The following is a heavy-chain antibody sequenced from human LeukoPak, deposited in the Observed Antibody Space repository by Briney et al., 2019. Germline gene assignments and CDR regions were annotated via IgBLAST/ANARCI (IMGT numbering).Heavy chain of an antibody. D-gene: IGHD2-21*02. CDR3: ARDKGVVVTAIGYFDY. V-gene: IGHV3-33*01. Sequence: GRSLRLSCAASGFTFSSYGMHWVRQAPGKGLEWVAVIWYDGSNKYYADSVKGRFTISRDNSKNTLYLQMNSLRAEDTAVYYCARDKGVVVTAIGYFDYRGQGTLVTVSS. CDR2: IWYDGSNK. CDR1: GFTFSSYG. J-gene: IGHJ4*02.